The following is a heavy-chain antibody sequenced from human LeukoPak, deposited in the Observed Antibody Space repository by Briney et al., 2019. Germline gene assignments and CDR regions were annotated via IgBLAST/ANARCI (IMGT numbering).Heavy chain of an antibody. CDR3: ARYNSGTIDY. Sequence: GGSLRLSCAASGXTFRSYGMHWVRQAPGKGLEWVAVIWYDGSNEYYADSVKGRFTISRDNSKNTLYLQMNSLRAEDTAVYHCARYNSGTIDYWGQGTLVTVSS. CDR1: GXTFRSYG. D-gene: IGHD1-1*01. CDR2: IWYDGSNE. J-gene: IGHJ4*02. V-gene: IGHV3-33*01.